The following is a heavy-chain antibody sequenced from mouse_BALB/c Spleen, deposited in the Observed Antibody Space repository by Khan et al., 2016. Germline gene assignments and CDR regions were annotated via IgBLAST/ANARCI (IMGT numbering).Heavy chain of an antibody. Sequence: VQLQQSGAELVKPGASVKLSCTASGFNIKDTYMHWVKQRPEQGLEWIGRIDPANGNTKYDPKFQGKATITADTSSNTAYLQLSSLTSEDTAVYYWARSPYDYDVGFDYWGQGTLVTVSA. V-gene: IGHV14-3*02. CDR2: IDPANGNT. CDR1: GFNIKDTY. CDR3: ARSPYDYDVGFDY. J-gene: IGHJ3*01. D-gene: IGHD2-4*01.